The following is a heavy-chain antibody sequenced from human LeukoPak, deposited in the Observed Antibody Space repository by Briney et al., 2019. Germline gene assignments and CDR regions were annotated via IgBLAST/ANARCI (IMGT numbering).Heavy chain of an antibody. V-gene: IGHV3-30*18. CDR1: GFTFSSYG. CDR2: ISYDGSNE. D-gene: IGHD3-16*02. J-gene: IGHJ4*02. CDR3: AKGPAPRLGEFSYHALVDY. Sequence: GGSLRLSCVASGFTFSSYGMRWVRQAPGKGLEWVAFISYDGSNENIADSVKGRFIISRDNSKNTLYLQMNSLRAEDTAVYYCAKGPAPRLGEFSYHALVDYWGQGTLVTVSS.